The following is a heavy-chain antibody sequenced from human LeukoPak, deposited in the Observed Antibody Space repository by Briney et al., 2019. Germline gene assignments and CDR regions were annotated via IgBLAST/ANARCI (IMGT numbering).Heavy chain of an antibody. V-gene: IGHV3-21*01. CDR1: GFDFTSYV. CDR3: ARVGVSATNTPAFDY. D-gene: IGHD2-15*01. J-gene: IGHJ4*02. CDR2: ITAGSSYI. Sequence: PGGSLRLSCEVSGFDFTSYVMTWVRQAPGKGLEWVSSITAGSSYIDYTPSVEGRFTTSRDNSKNSLFLHMNSLRAEDTGLYYCARVGVSATNTPAFDYWGQGTLVTVSS.